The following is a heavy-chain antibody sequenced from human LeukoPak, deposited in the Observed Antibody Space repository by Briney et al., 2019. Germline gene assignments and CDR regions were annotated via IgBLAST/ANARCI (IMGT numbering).Heavy chain of an antibody. CDR2: IRGDGSMT. D-gene: IGHD6-25*01. V-gene: IGHV3-74*01. Sequence: GGSLRLSCAASEFTFSAYWMHWVRQAPGKGLVWVSRIRGDGSMTNYADSVKGRFTISRDDAKNTLYLQMNSLRLEDTAVYYCARENLAAAADYWGQGTVVTVSS. J-gene: IGHJ4*02. CDR3: ARENLAAAADY. CDR1: EFTFSAYW.